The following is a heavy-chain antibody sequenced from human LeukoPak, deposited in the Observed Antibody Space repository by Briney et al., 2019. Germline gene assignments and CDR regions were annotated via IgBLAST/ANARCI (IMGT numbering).Heavy chain of an antibody. CDR2: IYYSGST. Sequence: SETLSLTCTVSGGSISSYHWSWIRQPPGKGLEWIGYIYYSGSTNYNPSLKSRVTISVDTSKNQFSLKLSSVTAADTAVYYCAREGDGFPYYFDYWGQGTLVTVSS. J-gene: IGHJ4*02. CDR3: AREGDGFPYYFDY. D-gene: IGHD5-24*01. V-gene: IGHV4-59*01. CDR1: GGSISSYH.